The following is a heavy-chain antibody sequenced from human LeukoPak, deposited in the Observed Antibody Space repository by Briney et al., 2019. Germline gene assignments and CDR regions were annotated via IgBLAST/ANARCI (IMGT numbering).Heavy chain of an antibody. CDR1: GFTSSSYG. D-gene: IGHD5-24*01. Sequence: PGRSLRLSCAASGFTSSSYGMHWVRQAPGKGLEWVAVISYDGSNKYYADSVKGRFTISRDNSKNTLYLQMNSLRAEDTAVYYCAKDRGDGYNYDYYYGMDVWGQGTTVTVSS. CDR3: AKDRGDGYNYDYYYGMDV. V-gene: IGHV3-30*18. J-gene: IGHJ6*02. CDR2: ISYDGSNK.